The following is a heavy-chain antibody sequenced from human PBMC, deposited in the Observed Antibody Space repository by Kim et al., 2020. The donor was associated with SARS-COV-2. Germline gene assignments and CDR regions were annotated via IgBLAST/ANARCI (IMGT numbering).Heavy chain of an antibody. J-gene: IGHJ4*02. V-gene: IGHV3-7*03. D-gene: IGHD3-9*01. CDR2: ISPDGSHI. CDR1: GFSFSNSW. Sequence: GGSLRLSCAASGFSFSNSWMNWVRQAPGKGLEWVANISPDGSHIRYVDSVKGRITISRDDAKNSLYLQMDSLRAEDTAMYYCAAWTGYSNYWGQGTLVTV. CDR3: AAWTGYSNY.